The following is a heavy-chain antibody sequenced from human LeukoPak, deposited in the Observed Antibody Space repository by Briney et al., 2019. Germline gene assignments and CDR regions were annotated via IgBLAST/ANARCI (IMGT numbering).Heavy chain of an antibody. Sequence: GGSLRLSCAASGFTFSSYSMNWVRQAPGKGLEWVSGIFGSGGSTHYADSVKGRFTISRDNSKNTVYLQMNSLRAEDTAVYYCAKTTTGYSSGRFPGWPVDYWGQGTLVTVSS. D-gene: IGHD6-19*01. V-gene: IGHV3-23*01. J-gene: IGHJ4*02. CDR2: IFGSGGST. CDR1: GFTFSSYS. CDR3: AKTTTGYSSGRFPGWPVDY.